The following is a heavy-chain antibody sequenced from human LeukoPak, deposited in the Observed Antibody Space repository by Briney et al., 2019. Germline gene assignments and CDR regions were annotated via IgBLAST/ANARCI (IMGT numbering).Heavy chain of an antibody. V-gene: IGHV3-7*01. CDR3: ARRAGDYYDSSGYYFFDY. Sequence: GGSLRLSCAASGFTFSSYWMSWVRQAPGKGLEWVANIKQDGSEKYYVDSVKGRFTISRDNAKDSLYLQMNSLRAEDTAVYYCARRAGDYYDSSGYYFFDYWGQGTLVTVSS. D-gene: IGHD3-22*01. CDR1: GFTFSSYW. CDR2: IKQDGSEK. J-gene: IGHJ4*02.